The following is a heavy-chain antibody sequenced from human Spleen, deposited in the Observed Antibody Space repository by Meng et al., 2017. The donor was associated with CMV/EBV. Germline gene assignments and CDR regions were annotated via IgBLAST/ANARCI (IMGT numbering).Heavy chain of an antibody. CDR2: ISAYNGNT. D-gene: IGHD6-19*01. Sequence: SYCISWVRQAPGQGLEWIGWISAYNGNTNYAQKLQGRVTMTTDTSTSTAYMELRSLRSDDTAVYYCARVFGSYYGWYAPSGGWVDPWGQGTLVTVSS. CDR3: ARVFGSYYGWYAPSGGWVDP. CDR1: SYC. V-gene: IGHV1-18*04. J-gene: IGHJ5*02.